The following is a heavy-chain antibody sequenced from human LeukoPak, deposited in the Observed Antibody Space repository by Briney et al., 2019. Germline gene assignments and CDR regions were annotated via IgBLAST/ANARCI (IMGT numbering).Heavy chain of an antibody. Sequence: PGRSLRPSCAASGFTFDDYAMHWVRQPPGKGLEWVSGISWNSGSIGYADSVKGRFTISRDNAKNSLYLQMNSLRAEDTALYYCAKEPKSDYGDYPDWGQGTLVTVSS. J-gene: IGHJ4*02. V-gene: IGHV3-9*01. CDR2: ISWNSGSI. D-gene: IGHD4-17*01. CDR3: AKEPKSDYGDYPD. CDR1: GFTFDDYA.